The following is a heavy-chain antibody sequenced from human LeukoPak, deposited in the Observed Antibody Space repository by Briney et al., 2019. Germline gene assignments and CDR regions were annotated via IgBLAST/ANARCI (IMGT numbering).Heavy chain of an antibody. J-gene: IGHJ4*02. CDR3: AATLYCGGDCYPNQGPIDY. CDR2: IVVGSGNT. CDR1: GFTFTSSA. Sequence: SVKVSCKASGFTFTSSAMQWVRQARGQRLEWIGWIVVGSGNTNYAQKFQERVTITRDMSTSTAYMELSSLRSEDTAVYYCAATLYCGGDCYPNQGPIDYWGQGTLVTVSS. D-gene: IGHD2-21*02. V-gene: IGHV1-58*02.